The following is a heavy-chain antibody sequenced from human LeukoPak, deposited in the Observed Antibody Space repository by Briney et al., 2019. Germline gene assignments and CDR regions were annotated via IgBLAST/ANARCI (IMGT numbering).Heavy chain of an antibody. CDR1: VYTFVTYG. CDR2: ISTYNDNT. J-gene: IGHJ4*02. CDR3: ARASFDH. V-gene: IGHV1-18*01. Sequence: ASVTVSFKASVYTFVTYGINWVRQAPGQGPEWIGWISTYNDNTKYALKFQDRVTLTRDTSTTTAYMELKSLTSDDRAVYYCARASFDHWGQGTLVIVSS.